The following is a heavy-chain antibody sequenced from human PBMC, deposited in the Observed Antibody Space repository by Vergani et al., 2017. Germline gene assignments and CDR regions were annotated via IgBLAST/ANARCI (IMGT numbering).Heavy chain of an antibody. D-gene: IGHD2-21*02. CDR2: IGKEGINT. J-gene: IGHJ4*02. CDR3: AKYLRDSTDGLPDS. Sequence: QVQLVESAGGVDQTGGSLRLSCAPSGFTLSNFGMHRIRPGPGKGLEWLAYIGKEGINTRYRHAVKGRFTVSRDNSNDILYLQMDSLRSEDTALNYCAKYLRDSTDGLPDSWGQGTLVIVSS. V-gene: IGHV3-30*02. CDR1: GFTLSNFG.